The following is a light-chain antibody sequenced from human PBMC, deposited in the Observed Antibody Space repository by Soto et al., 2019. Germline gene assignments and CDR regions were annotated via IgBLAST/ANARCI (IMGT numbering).Light chain of an antibody. CDR1: QTVRNNY. J-gene: IGKJ2*01. Sequence: EFVWTQPPGTLSLSPGERATLSCRASQTVRNNYLAWYQQKPCQAPRLLIYDASSRATGIPDRFSGGGSGTDFTLTISRLEPEDFAIYYGQQYNNWPTYTFGQGTKVDIK. V-gene: IGKV3-20*01. CDR2: DAS. CDR3: QQYNNWPTYT.